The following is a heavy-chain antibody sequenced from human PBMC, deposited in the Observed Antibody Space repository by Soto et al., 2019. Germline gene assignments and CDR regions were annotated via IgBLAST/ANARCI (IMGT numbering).Heavy chain of an antibody. CDR3: ARAVFRVAAAGPKGPPVYGMDV. Sequence: ASVKVSCKASGGTFSSYTISWVRQAPGQGLEWMGRIIPILGIANYAQKFQGWVTMTRDKSISTAYMELSRLRSDDTAVYYCARAVFRVAAAGPKGPPVYGMDVWGQGTTVTVSS. D-gene: IGHD6-13*01. CDR2: IIPILGIA. V-gene: IGHV1-69*02. J-gene: IGHJ6*02. CDR1: GGTFSSYT.